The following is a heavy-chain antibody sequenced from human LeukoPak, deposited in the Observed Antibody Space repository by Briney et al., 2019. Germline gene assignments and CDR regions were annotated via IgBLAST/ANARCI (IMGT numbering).Heavy chain of an antibody. J-gene: IGHJ4*02. CDR2: LDPSDSYT. V-gene: IGHV5-10-1*01. CDR1: GYNFTGHW. CDR3: AGLRDGSLDY. Sequence: HGESLKISCKGSGYNFTGHWISWVRQMPGKGLEWMGRLDPSDSYTNYSPSFQGHVTISADKSISTAYLQWSGLKASDTAIYYCAGLRDGSLDYWGQGTLVTVSS.